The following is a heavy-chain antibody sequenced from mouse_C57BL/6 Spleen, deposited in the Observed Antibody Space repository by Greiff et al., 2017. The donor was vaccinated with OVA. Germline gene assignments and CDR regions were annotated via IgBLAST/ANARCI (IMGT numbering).Heavy chain of an antibody. J-gene: IGHJ2*01. CDR3: ARRQPLVGYFDY. Sequence: QVHVKQSGAELVRPGTSVKMSCKASGYTFTNYWIGWAKQRPGHGLEWIGDIYPGGGYTNYNEKFKGKATLTADKSSSTAYMQFSSLTSEDSAIYYCARRQPLVGYFDYWGQGTTLTVSS. V-gene: IGHV1-63*01. CDR2: IYPGGGYT. D-gene: IGHD3-2*01. CDR1: GYTFTNYW.